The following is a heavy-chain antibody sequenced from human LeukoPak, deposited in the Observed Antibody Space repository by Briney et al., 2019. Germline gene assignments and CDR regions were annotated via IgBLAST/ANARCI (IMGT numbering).Heavy chain of an antibody. V-gene: IGHV3-66*04. CDR2: IYSGGST. J-gene: IGHJ4*02. Sequence: GGSLRLSCAASGFTVSSNYMSWVRQAPGKGLEWVSVIYSGGSTYYADSVKGKFTISRDNSKNTLYLQMSSLRAEDTAVYYCARLSYDYWGQGTLVTVSS. CDR3: ARLSYDY. D-gene: IGHD3-10*01. CDR1: GFTVSSNY.